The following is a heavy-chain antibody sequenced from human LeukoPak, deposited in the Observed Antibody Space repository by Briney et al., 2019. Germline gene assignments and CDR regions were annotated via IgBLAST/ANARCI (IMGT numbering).Heavy chain of an antibody. J-gene: IGHJ3*02. CDR1: GGSISSYY. Sequence: SETLSLTCTVSGGSISSYYWSWIRQPAGKGLEWIGRIYTSGSTNYNPSPKSRVTMSVDTSKNQFSLKLSFVTAADTAVYYCAGSFDSSGYYSDAFDIWGQGTMVTVSS. V-gene: IGHV4-4*07. CDR3: AGSFDSSGYYSDAFDI. D-gene: IGHD3-22*01. CDR2: IYTSGST.